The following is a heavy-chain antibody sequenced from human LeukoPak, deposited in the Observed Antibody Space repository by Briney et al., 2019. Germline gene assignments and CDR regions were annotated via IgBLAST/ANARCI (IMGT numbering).Heavy chain of an antibody. CDR1: GFTFSSYW. Sequence: PGGSLRLSCAASGFTFSSYWMSWVRQAPGKGLEWVANIKQDGSEKYYVDSVKGRFTISRDNAKNSLYLQMNSLRAEDTAVYYCAREILVISYYYYYYMDVWGKGTTVTVS. D-gene: IGHD3-22*01. V-gene: IGHV3-7*01. J-gene: IGHJ6*03. CDR3: AREILVISYYYYYYMDV. CDR2: IKQDGSEK.